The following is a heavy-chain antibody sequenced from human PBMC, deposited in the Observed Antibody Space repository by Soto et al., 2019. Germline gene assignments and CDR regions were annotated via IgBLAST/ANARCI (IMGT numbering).Heavy chain of an antibody. D-gene: IGHD3-9*01. J-gene: IGHJ6*02. CDR1: GFTFSSYG. CDR3: AKAGSRYFEGGSYGMDV. V-gene: IGHV3-30*18. Sequence: QVQLVESGGGVVQPGRSLRLSCAASGFTFSSYGMHWVRQAPGKGLEWVAVISYDGSNKYYADSVKGRFTISRDNSKNTLYLQMNSLRGEDTAVYYCAKAGSRYFEGGSYGMDVWGQGTTVTVSS. CDR2: ISYDGSNK.